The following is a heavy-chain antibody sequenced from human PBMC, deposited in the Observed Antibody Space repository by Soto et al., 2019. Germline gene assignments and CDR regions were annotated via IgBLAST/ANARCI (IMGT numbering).Heavy chain of an antibody. V-gene: IGHV1-18*01. Sequence: ASVKVSCKASGYTFTSYGISWVRQAPGQGLEWMGWISAYNGNTNYAQKLQGRVTMTTDTSTSTAYMELRSLRSDDTAVYYCARDVDSSGWYLGGGNYWGQGTLVTVSS. CDR2: ISAYNGNT. CDR3: ARDVDSSGWYLGGGNY. CDR1: GYTFTSYG. J-gene: IGHJ4*02. D-gene: IGHD6-19*01.